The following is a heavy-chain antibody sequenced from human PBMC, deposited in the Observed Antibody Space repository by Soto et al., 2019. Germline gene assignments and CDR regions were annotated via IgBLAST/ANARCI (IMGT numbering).Heavy chain of an antibody. CDR2: ISTTSANT. J-gene: IGHJ4*02. Sequence: QVQLEQAGPEEMKTGASVRISCKASGYSFTTYDSTCVRQAPGQGPEWMGWISTTSANTNYAVKFRGRVRVTTVTSTGTAYMDVRSLTSDDTAIYYCSTFPTGTIHFNFWGQGTLITVSS. CDR1: GYSFTTYD. D-gene: IGHD1-1*01. CDR3: STFPTGTIHFNF. V-gene: IGHV1-18*04.